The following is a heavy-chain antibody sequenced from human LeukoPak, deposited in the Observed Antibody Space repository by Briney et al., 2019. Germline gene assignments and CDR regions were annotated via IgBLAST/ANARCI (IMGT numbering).Heavy chain of an antibody. V-gene: IGHV3-23*01. D-gene: IGHD6-19*01. CDR3: AKDMNSWRDGSGLGDYFDY. CDR2: TIGRGRSI. J-gene: IGHJ4*02. CDR1: GFTFSSYA. Sequence: PGGSLRLSCAASGFTFSSYAMSWVRQAPGKGLEWVSGTIGRGRSIHYADSVKGRFTISRDNSKNTLYLQMNRLRADDTAVYYCAKDMNSWRDGSGLGDYFDYWGQGTLVTV.